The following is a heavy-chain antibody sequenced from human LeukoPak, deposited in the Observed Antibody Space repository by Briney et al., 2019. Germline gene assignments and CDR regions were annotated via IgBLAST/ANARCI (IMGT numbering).Heavy chain of an antibody. V-gene: IGHV4-30-4*01. D-gene: IGHD3-22*01. Sequence: PSGTLSLTCAVSGGSISSSNWWSWIRQPPGKGLEWIGYIYYSGSTYYNPSLKSRVTISVDTSKNQFSLKLSSVTAADTAVYYCALHSYYYDSSGPWGQGTMVTVSS. CDR3: ALHSYYYDSSGP. J-gene: IGHJ3*01. CDR1: GGSISSSNW. CDR2: IYYSGST.